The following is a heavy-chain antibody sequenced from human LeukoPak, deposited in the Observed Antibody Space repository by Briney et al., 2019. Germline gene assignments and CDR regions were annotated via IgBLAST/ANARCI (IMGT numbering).Heavy chain of an antibody. V-gene: IGHV3-9*01. Sequence: PAGSLRLSSAASGFTFDDYAMHWVRQAPGKGLEWVSGITWNRDNIGYGDSVKGRFTISRDNVKNVLSLQMTSLRPEDTALYYCAKDLSSAITSALVLDVWGQGTTVIVSS. J-gene: IGHJ6*02. CDR1: GFTFDDYA. CDR2: ITWNRDNI. CDR3: AKDLSSAITSALVLDV. D-gene: IGHD3-22*01.